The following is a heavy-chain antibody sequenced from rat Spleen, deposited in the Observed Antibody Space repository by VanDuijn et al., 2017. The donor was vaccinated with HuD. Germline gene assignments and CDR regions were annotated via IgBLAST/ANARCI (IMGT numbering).Heavy chain of an antibody. Sequence: EVQLVESGGGLVQPGRSLKLSCAASGFTFSDYYMAWVRQAPTKGLEWIATITSGDSYTYYLGSVKGRFTISRDNAKNTLYLQMNSLRSEDTATFYCARHSSTYYVMDAWGQGASVTVSS. CDR2: ITSGDSYT. CDR1: GFTFSDYY. CDR3: ARHSSTYYVMDA. V-gene: IGHV5-22*01. J-gene: IGHJ4*01. D-gene: IGHD1-2*01.